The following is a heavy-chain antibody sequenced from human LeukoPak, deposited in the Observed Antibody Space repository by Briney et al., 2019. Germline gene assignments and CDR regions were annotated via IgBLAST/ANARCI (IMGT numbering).Heavy chain of an antibody. CDR2: VYSGGRT. CDR1: GFTISSNY. V-gene: IGHV3-66*01. CDR3: ARDSLSSGRYHEY. Sequence: LXLSCAASGFTISSNYMSWVRQAPGKGLECVSVVYSGGRTHYADSVNGRFTISRDNSTNTLYLQMSSLRAEDTAVYYCARDSLSSGRYHEYWGQGTLVSVSS. J-gene: IGHJ4*02. D-gene: IGHD6-19*01.